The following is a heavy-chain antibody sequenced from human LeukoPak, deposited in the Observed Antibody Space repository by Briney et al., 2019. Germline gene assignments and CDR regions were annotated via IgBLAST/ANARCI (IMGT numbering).Heavy chain of an antibody. V-gene: IGHV3-23*01. J-gene: IGHJ3*02. CDR1: GFIFSNYD. Sequence: GGSLRLSCAASGFIFSNYDMRWVRQAPGKGLEWVSGISGSGGRTFYAASVKGRFTISRDNFKNTLCLQMNSLRAEDTAVYYCAKEGRFYDSSGYYSGAFDIWGQGTMVTASS. CDR3: AKEGRFYDSSGYYSGAFDI. D-gene: IGHD3-22*01. CDR2: ISGSGGRT.